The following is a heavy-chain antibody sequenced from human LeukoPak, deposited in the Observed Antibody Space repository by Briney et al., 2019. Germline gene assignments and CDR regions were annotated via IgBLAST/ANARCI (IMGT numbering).Heavy chain of an antibody. V-gene: IGHV3-53*01. Sequence: GGSLRLSCAASGFTVSSIYMTWVRQAPGKGLEWVSVICSGGSTYYADSVKGRFTISRDKSKNTLYLQMNSLRAEDTAVYYCGSGYYDVLTGHAYWGQGTLVTVSS. CDR1: GFTVSSIY. CDR3: GSGYYDVLTGHAY. D-gene: IGHD3-9*01. J-gene: IGHJ4*02. CDR2: ICSGGST.